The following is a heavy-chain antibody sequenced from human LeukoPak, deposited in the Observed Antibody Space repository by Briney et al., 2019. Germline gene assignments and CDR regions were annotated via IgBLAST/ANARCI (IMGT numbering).Heavy chain of an antibody. Sequence: GGSLRLSCAASRFTVNNNYMSWVRQAPGKGLEWVSVIYSGGTTYYADSVKGRFTVSRDNSKNTLYLQMNNLRADDTAVYYCASGLRWTTGYDYWGQGTLVTVSS. CDR3: ASGLRWTTGYDY. CDR2: IYSGGTT. V-gene: IGHV3-53*01. CDR1: RFTVNNNY. D-gene: IGHD4-23*01. J-gene: IGHJ4*02.